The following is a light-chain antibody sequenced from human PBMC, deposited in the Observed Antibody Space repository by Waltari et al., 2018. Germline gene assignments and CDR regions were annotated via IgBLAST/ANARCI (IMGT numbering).Light chain of an antibody. CDR1: TSNIGNYY. V-gene: IGLV1-51*01. CDR2: DNN. J-gene: IGLJ1*01. CDR3: GTWDSSLDSYV. Sequence: QSVLTQPPSVSAAPGQKVTVSCSGSTSNIGNYYVSWYQQLPGTAPKILIFDNNQRPSGIPDRFSGSKSGTSATLGITGIQTGDEADYYCGTWDSSLDSYVFGTGSKVTVL.